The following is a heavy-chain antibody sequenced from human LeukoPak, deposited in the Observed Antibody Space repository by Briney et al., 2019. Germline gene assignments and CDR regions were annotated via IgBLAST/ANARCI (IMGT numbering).Heavy chain of an antibody. D-gene: IGHD2-21*01. J-gene: IGHJ4*02. CDR2: ISAYNGDT. CDR1: GYTFTSYY. CDR3: VRDTYSFDY. V-gene: IGHV1-18*04. Sequence: ASVKVSCKASGYTFTSYYMHWVRQAPGQGLEWMGWISAYNGDTNYAQKFQGRVTMTTDTSTSTAYMELRSLRSDDTAVYYCVRDTYSFDYWGQGTLVTVSS.